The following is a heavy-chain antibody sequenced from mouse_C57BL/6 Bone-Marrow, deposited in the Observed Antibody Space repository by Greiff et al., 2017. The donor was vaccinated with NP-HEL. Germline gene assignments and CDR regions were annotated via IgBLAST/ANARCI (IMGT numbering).Heavy chain of an antibody. CDR1: GFTFSDYY. Sequence: EVKLQESGGGLVQPGGSLKLSCAASGFTFSDYYMYWVRQTPEKRLEWVAYISNGGGSTYYPDTVKGRFTISRDNAKNTLYLQMSRLKSEDTAMYYCARDYGSSSLMDYWGQGTSVTVSS. J-gene: IGHJ4*01. V-gene: IGHV5-12*01. D-gene: IGHD1-1*01. CDR3: ARDYGSSSLMDY. CDR2: ISNGGGST.